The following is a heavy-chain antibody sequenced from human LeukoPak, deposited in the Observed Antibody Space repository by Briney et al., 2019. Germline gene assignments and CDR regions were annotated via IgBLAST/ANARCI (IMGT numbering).Heavy chain of an antibody. CDR2: ISGSGDST. J-gene: IGHJ4*02. CDR3: AKGRSGSCYSSIHY. V-gene: IGHV3-23*01. D-gene: IGHD2-15*01. Sequence: GGSLRLSCAASGFTFSSSAMTWVRQDPGKGLEWLSVISGSGDSTYYADSVKGRFTISRDISKNTLYLQMNSLRAEDTAVYYCAKGRSGSCYSSIHYWGQGSLVTVSS. CDR1: GFTFSSSA.